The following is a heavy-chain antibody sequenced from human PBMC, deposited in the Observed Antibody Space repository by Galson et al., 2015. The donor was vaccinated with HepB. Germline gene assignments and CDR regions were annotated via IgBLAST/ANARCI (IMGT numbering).Heavy chain of an antibody. Sequence: CAISGDSVSSHYAVWNWIRQSPSRGLEWLGRTYYRSKWIYDYAESVKSRITITPDTSKNLVSLQLHSVTPADAAVYYCAYGVDVWGQGTTVTVSS. J-gene: IGHJ6*02. CDR2: TYYRSKWIY. CDR3: AYGVDV. V-gene: IGHV6-1*01. CDR1: GDSVSSHYAV.